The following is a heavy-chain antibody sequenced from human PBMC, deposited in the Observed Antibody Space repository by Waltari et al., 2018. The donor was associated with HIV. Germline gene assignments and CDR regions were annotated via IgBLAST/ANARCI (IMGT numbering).Heavy chain of an antibody. V-gene: IGHV3-23*01. Sequence: EVHVLESGGGSVQPGGSLRLSCAACGLPFRNFSFPWVRRAPGKGLEWVSTIVGIAGSIYYADSLKGRFTISRDNFKHTLFLQMNSLRVEDTAVYYCAKDWENDSNGYSYLGAFDLWGPGTSVVVSS. J-gene: IGHJ3*01. CDR2: IVGIAGSI. D-gene: IGHD3-22*01. CDR1: GLPFRNFS. CDR3: AKDWENDSNGYSYLGAFDL.